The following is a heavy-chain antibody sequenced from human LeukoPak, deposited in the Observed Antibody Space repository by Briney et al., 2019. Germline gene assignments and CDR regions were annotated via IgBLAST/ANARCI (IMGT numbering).Heavy chain of an antibody. J-gene: IGHJ5*02. CDR2: ISAYNGNT. V-gene: IGHV1-18*01. CDR3: AREGPEQQPYNWFDP. Sequence: ASVKVSCKASGYTFTSYGISWVRQAPGQGLEGMGWISAYNGNTNYAQKLQGRVTMTTDTSTSTACMELRSLRSDDTAVYYCAREGPEQQPYNWFDPWGQGTLVTVSS. CDR1: GYTFTSYG. D-gene: IGHD6-13*01.